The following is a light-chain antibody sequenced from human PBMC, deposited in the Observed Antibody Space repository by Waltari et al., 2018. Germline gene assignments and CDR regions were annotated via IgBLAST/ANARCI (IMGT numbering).Light chain of an antibody. CDR3: VQAIAFPFT. J-gene: IGKJ3*01. V-gene: IGKV2-40*01. Sequence: DIVITQTPLSLPITPGEPASISCRSSQSLLHSNGNTYLHWYLQKPGQSPQLLIYRGSNRASGVPDRFSGSGSGTDFTLKISKVEAEDVGVYYCVQAIAFPFTFGPGTKLDIK. CDR2: RGS. CDR1: QSLLHSNGNTY.